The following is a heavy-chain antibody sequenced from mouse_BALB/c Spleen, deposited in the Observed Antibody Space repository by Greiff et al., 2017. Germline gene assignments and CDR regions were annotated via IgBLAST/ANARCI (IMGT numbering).Heavy chain of an antibody. CDR2: IWAGGST. V-gene: IGHV2-9*02. J-gene: IGHJ4*01. CDR3: ARDKVRRAVYAMDY. Sequence: VKVVESGPGLVAPSQSLSITCTVSGFSLTSYGVHWVRQPPGKGLEWLGVIWAGGSTNYNSALMSRLSISKDNSKSQVFLKMNSLQTDDTAMYYCARDKVRRAVYAMDYWGQGTSVTVSS. D-gene: IGHD2-14*01. CDR1: GFSLTSYG.